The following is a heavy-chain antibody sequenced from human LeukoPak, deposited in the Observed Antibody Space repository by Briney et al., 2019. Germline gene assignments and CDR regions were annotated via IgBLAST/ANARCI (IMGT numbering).Heavy chain of an antibody. Sequence: KSGGSLRLSCAASGFTFSSYAMNWVRQAPGKGLEWVSSISSSSSYIYYADSVKGRFTISRDNSKNTLYLQMNSLRAEDTAVYYCAKDDYYYDSSGFDYWGQGTLVTVSS. CDR3: AKDDYYYDSSGFDY. CDR2: ISSSSSYI. V-gene: IGHV3-21*01. D-gene: IGHD3-22*01. CDR1: GFTFSSYA. J-gene: IGHJ4*02.